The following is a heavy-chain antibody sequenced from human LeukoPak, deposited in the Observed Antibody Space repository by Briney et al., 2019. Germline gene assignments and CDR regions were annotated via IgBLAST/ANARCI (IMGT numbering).Heavy chain of an antibody. CDR3: ARQGYDSGFDY. CDR2: LFSGGDT. V-gene: IGHV3-66*04. CDR1: GFSFIRYY. Sequence: GGSLRLSCEASGFSFIRYYMSCVRQAPGKGLEWVSVLFSGGDTYYADSVKDRFSISRDSSRETLFLHTNSLRADDTAVYYCARQGYDSGFDYWGHGTMVTVSS. J-gene: IGHJ4*01. D-gene: IGHD5-12*01.